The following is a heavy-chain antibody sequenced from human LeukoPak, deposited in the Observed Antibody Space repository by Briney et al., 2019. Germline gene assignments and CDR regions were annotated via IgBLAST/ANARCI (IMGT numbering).Heavy chain of an antibody. CDR1: GYTFTRYG. J-gene: IGHJ4*02. CDR3: ARESTSRECSSTSCYTSYYFDY. CDR2: ISAYNGNT. D-gene: IGHD2-2*02. Sequence: ASVKVSCKASGYTFTRYGISWVRQAPGQGLEWMGWISAYNGNTNYAQKLQGRVTMTTDTSTSTAYMELRSLRSDDTAVYYCARESTSRECSSTSCYTSYYFDYWGQGTLVTVSS. V-gene: IGHV1-18*01.